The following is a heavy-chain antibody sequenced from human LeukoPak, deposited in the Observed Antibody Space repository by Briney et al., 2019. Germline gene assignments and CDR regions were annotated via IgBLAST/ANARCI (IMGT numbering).Heavy chain of an antibody. V-gene: IGHV4-59*08. Sequence: SETLSLTCTVSGGSISSYYWSWFRQPPGKGLEWIGYIYYSGSTNYNPSLKSRVTISVDKSKNQFSLKLSSVTAADTAVYYCARRFSGSYGVYYFDYWGQGTLVTVSS. D-gene: IGHD1-26*01. CDR2: IYYSGST. CDR1: GGSISSYY. CDR3: ARRFSGSYGVYYFDY. J-gene: IGHJ4*02.